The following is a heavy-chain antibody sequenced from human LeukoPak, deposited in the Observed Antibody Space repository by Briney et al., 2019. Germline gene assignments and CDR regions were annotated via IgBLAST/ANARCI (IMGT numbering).Heavy chain of an antibody. CDR3: VRASYGYSSFDY. CDR1: GGTFSSYA. CDR2: IIPIFGTA. V-gene: IGHV1-69*05. J-gene: IGHJ4*02. Sequence: SVKVSCKASGGTFSSYAISWVRQAPGQGLEWMGGIIPIFGTANYAQKFQGRVTITTDESTSTAYMELSSLRSEDTAVYYCVRASYGYSSFDYWGQGTLVTVSS. D-gene: IGHD5-24*01.